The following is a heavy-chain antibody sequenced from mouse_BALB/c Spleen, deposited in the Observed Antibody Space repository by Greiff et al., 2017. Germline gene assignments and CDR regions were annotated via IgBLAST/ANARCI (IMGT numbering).Heavy chain of an antibody. Sequence: EVQGVESGGGLVKPGGSLKLSCAASGFAFSSYDMSWVRQTPEKRLEWVAYISSGGGSTYYPDTVKGRFTISRDNAKNTLYLQMSSLKSEDTAMYYCARRHGNYAWFAYWGQGTLVTVSA. J-gene: IGHJ3*01. D-gene: IGHD2-1*01. CDR1: GFAFSSYD. V-gene: IGHV5-12-1*01. CDR3: ARRHGNYAWFAY. CDR2: ISSGGGST.